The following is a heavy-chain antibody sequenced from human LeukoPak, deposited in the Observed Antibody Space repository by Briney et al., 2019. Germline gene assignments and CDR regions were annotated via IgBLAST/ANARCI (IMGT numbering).Heavy chain of an antibody. CDR3: ARHSVTYYYDSSGYYAIRHQYYYYYYIDV. CDR1: GGSISSYY. D-gene: IGHD3-22*01. J-gene: IGHJ6*03. CDR2: IYTSGST. V-gene: IGHV4-4*09. Sequence: PSETLSLTCTVSGGSISSYYWSWIRQPPGKGLEWIGYIYTSGSTNYNPSLKSRVTISVDTSKNQFSLKLSSVTAADTAVYYCARHSVTYYYDSSGYYAIRHQYYYYYYIDVWGKGTTVTVSS.